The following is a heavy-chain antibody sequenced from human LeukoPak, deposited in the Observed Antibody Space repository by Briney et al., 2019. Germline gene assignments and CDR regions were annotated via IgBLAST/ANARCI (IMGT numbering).Heavy chain of an antibody. J-gene: IGHJ4*02. CDR2: ISAYNGNT. CDR3: ARGRDRYGSGSHLTR. Sequence: ASVKVSCKASGYTFTSYGISWVRQAPGQGLEWMGWISAYNGNTNYAQKLQGRVTMTTDTSTSTAYMELRSLRSDDTAVYYRARGRDRYGSGSHLTRWGQGTLVTVSS. D-gene: IGHD3-10*01. CDR1: GYTFTSYG. V-gene: IGHV1-18*01.